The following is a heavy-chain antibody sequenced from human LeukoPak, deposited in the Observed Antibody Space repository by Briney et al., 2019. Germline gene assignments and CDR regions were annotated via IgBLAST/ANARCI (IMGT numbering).Heavy chain of an antibody. J-gene: IGHJ4*02. D-gene: IGHD5-12*01. CDR3: ATVRYSTIWSFEFDN. CDR2: ISKTGRGI. CDR1: GFNFSDYF. V-gene: IGHV3-11*01. Sequence: GGSLRLSCAASGFNFSDYFMSWIRQAPGKGLQWLAYISKTGRGIEYAESVRGRFTISRDNAKNSVFLQMDSLRAEDTAVYFCATVRYSTIWSFEFDNWGQGALVTVSS.